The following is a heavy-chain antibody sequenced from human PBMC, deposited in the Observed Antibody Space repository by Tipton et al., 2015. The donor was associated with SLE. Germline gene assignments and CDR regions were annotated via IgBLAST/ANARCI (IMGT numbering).Heavy chain of an antibody. V-gene: IGHV3-30*02. CDR1: GFTFSSYG. J-gene: IGHJ3*02. CDR2: IRYDGSNK. Sequence: SLRLSCAASGFTFSSYGMHWVRQAPGKGLEWVAFIRYDGSNKYYADSVKGRFTISRDNSKNTLYLQMNSLRPEDTAVYYCARDDRDAFDIWGQGTMVTVSS. CDR3: ARDDRDAFDI.